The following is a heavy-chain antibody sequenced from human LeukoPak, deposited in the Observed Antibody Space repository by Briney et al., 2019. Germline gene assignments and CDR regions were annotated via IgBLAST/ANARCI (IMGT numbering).Heavy chain of an antibody. CDR2: ISSSSSYI. Sequence: PGGSLRLSCAASGFTFSSYSMNWVRQAPGKGLEWVSSISSSSSYIYYADSVKGRFTISRDNAKNSLYLQMNSLRAEDTAVYYCAGDPFVPDYYYYGMDVWGQGTTVTVSS. V-gene: IGHV3-21*01. CDR3: AGDPFVPDYYYYGMDV. CDR1: GFTFSSYS. J-gene: IGHJ6*02.